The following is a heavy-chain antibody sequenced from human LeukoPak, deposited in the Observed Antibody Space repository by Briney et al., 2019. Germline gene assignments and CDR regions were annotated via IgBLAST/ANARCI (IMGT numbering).Heavy chain of an antibody. CDR1: GDSVSSNSAA. V-gene: IGHV6-1*01. CDR3: ARPVPNYYDSNTAFDI. J-gene: IGHJ3*02. D-gene: IGHD3-22*01. Sequence: SQTLSLTCAISGDSVSSNSAAWNWIRQSPSRGLEWLGRTYYRSKWYNDCAVSVKSRITINPDTSKNQFSLQLSSVTAADTAVYYCARPVPNYYDSNTAFDIWGQGTMVTVSS. CDR2: TYYRSKWYN.